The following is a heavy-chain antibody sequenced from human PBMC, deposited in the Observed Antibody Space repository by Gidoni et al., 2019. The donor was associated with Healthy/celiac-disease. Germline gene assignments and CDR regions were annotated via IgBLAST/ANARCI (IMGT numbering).Heavy chain of an antibody. D-gene: IGHD2-2*01. CDR2: ISYDGSNR. CDR3: AKDKSGCSSTSCYSVMYYFDY. Sequence: QMQLVESGGGVVQPGRSLRLSCAASGFTFSRYGMHWVRQAPGQGQEWMAVISYDGSNRYYADSVKSRFTISRDNSKNTLYLQMNSLRAEDTAVYYWAKDKSGCSSTSCYSVMYYFDYWGQGTLVTVSS. V-gene: IGHV3-30*18. J-gene: IGHJ4*02. CDR1: GFTFSRYG.